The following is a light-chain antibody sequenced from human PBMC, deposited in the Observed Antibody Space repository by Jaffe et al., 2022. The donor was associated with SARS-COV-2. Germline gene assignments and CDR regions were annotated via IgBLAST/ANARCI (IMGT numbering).Light chain of an antibody. J-gene: IGKJ4*01. CDR1: QSVIHY. V-gene: IGKV3-11*01. CDR2: DAS. CDR3: QQRSHWPS. Sequence: EIVLTQSPATLSLSPGERATLSCRASQSVIHYLAWYQQKPGQAPRLLIYDASNRAAGIPARFSGSGSGTDFTLTISSLEPEDFAVYFCQQRSHWPSFGGGTKVEIK.